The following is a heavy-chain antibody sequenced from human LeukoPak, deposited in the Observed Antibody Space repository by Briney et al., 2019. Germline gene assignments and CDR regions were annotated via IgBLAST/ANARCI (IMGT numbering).Heavy chain of an antibody. V-gene: IGHV1-2*02. D-gene: IGHD2-15*01. CDR3: ARDERFCNGDNHYPDLGY. CDR2: INPNTGAT. J-gene: IGHJ4*02. Sequence: ASVKISCKAPGYTFTGYYMFWVRQAPGQGLEWTGWINPNTGATKYAQNFQGRVTLTRDTSIRTTFMELSSLRSDDTAFYYCARDERFCNGDNHYPDLGYWGQGTLVTVSS. CDR1: GYTFTGYY.